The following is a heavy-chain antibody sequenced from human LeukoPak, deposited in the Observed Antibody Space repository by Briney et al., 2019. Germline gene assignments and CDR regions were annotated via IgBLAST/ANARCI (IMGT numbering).Heavy chain of an antibody. J-gene: IGHJ6*03. D-gene: IGHD3-3*01. CDR1: VYTFTVYY. CDR2: INPNSGGT. Sequence: GASVTVSFTASVYTFTVYYMHWVRQAPGQGLEWMGWINPNSGGTNYAQKFRGRVTLTRDTSISTAYMELSRLRSDDTAVYYCARDTARITIFGVAKYMDVWGKGTTVTVSS. V-gene: IGHV1-2*02. CDR3: ARDTARITIFGVAKYMDV.